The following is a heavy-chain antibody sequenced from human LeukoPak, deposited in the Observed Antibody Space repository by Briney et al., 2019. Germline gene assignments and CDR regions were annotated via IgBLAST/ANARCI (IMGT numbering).Heavy chain of an antibody. CDR3: ARGGHNYGMDV. J-gene: IGHJ6*02. CDR1: GYMFSTYG. Sequence: VSVKVSCKTSGYMFSTYGISWVRQAPGQGLEWMGWISTYNGNTDYAQRFQGRVTMTTDTSATSAYMELRSLRSDDTAVYWCARGGHNYGMDVWGQGTTVTVSS. V-gene: IGHV1-18*01. CDR2: ISTYNGNT.